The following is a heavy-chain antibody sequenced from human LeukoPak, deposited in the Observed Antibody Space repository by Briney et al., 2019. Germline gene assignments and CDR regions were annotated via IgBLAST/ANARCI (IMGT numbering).Heavy chain of an antibody. CDR2: IYDSGRT. J-gene: IGHJ4*02. CDR1: GGPFSSYY. CDR3: ARVPDGSNFDN. Sequence: SETLSLTCNASGGPFSSYYRSWIRQPPGKGLEWIGYIYDSGRTNYNPSLKSRVTIPADTSKNQFSLKLSSVTTADTVVYYCARVPDGSNFDNSGQGSLGTVSS. D-gene: IGHD1-26*01. V-gene: IGHV4-59*01.